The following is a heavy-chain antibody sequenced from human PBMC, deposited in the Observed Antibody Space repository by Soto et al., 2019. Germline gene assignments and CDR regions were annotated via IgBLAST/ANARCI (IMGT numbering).Heavy chain of an antibody. D-gene: IGHD6-13*01. V-gene: IGHV7-4-1*01. Sequence: ASVKVSCKAPGYTFTSYAMNWVRQAPGQGLEWMGWINTNTGNPTYAQGFTGRFVFSLDTSVSTAYLQVCSLKAEDTAVYYCARGSRSWYYGYGMDVWGQGTTVTVSS. CDR3: ARGSRSWYYGYGMDV. CDR1: GYTFTSYA. J-gene: IGHJ6*02. CDR2: INTNTGNP.